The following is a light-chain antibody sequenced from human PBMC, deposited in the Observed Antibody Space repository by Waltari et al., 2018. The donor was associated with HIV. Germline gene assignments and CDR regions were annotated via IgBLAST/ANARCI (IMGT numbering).Light chain of an antibody. CDR3: QQYNNWPRT. Sequence: EIVMTQSPVTLSVSPGERATLSCRASQSISGNLAWYQQKPGQAPRLLIYGASTRATGIPARFSGSGSGTEFTLTISSLQSEDFAVYYCQQYNNWPRTFGQGTKLEI. CDR1: QSISGN. V-gene: IGKV3-15*01. J-gene: IGKJ2*01. CDR2: GAS.